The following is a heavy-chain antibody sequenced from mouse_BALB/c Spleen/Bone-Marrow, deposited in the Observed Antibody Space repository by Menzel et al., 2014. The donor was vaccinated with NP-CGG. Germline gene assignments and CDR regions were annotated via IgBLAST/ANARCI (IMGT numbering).Heavy chain of an antibody. V-gene: IGHV5-9-3*01. J-gene: IGHJ2*01. CDR2: ISSGGNYT. D-gene: IGHD5-1-1*01. Sequence: DVHLVESGGGLVQPGGSRKLSCAASGFTFSSFGMHWVRQAPERGLEWVATISSGGNYTYYPDSVEGRFTISRDNAKNTLYLQMSSLRSEDTAMYYCARPNTDYFDYWGQGTTLTVSS. CDR1: GFTFSSFG. CDR3: ARPNTDYFDY.